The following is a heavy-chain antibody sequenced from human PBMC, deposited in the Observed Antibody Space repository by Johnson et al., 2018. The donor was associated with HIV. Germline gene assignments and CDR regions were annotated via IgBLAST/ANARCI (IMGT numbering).Heavy chain of an antibody. CDR3: ARESKWESRTPHAFDL. CDR1: GFTFSSFG. V-gene: IGHV3-30*03. Sequence: QVQLVESGGGSVKPGGSLRLSCAASGFTFSSFGMHWVRQAPGKGLEWVAVVSDHGRTTYFADSVKGRFTISRGNCNNSLCLHMISLRAEDTAVCCCARESKWESRTPHAFDLWGQGTMVTVSS. CDR2: VSDHGRTT. J-gene: IGHJ3*01. D-gene: IGHD1-26*01.